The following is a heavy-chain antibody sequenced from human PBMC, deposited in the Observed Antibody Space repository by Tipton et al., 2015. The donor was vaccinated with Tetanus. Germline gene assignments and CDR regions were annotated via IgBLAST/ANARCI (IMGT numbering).Heavy chain of an antibody. CDR3: ARARLGWLSDAFDI. D-gene: IGHD6-19*01. J-gene: IGHJ3*02. CDR1: GFTFDEHA. Sequence: SLRLSCAASGFTFDEHAMHWVRQAPGKGLEWVSGILWNSARIGYADSVKGRFTISIDNSRNTLYLQMNSLRGEDTAVYYCARARLGWLSDAFDIWGQGTMVTVSS. CDR2: ILWNSARI. V-gene: IGHV3-9*01.